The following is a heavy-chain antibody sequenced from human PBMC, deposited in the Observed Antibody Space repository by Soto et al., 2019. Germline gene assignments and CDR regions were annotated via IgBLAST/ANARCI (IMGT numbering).Heavy chain of an antibody. CDR2: ISGSGGST. CDR1: GFTFSSYA. CDR3: AKDRGYCSSTSCYGRVDWFDP. D-gene: IGHD2-2*01. V-gene: IGHV3-23*01. Sequence: EVQLLESGGGLVQPGGSLRLSCAASGFTFSSYAMSWVCQAPGKGLEWVSAISGSGGSTYYADSVKGRFTISRDNSKNTLYLQMNSLRAEDTAVYYCAKDRGYCSSTSCYGRVDWFDPWGQGTLVTVSS. J-gene: IGHJ5*02.